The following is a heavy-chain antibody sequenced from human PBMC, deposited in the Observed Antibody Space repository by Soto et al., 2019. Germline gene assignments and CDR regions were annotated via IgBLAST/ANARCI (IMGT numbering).Heavy chain of an antibody. CDR1: GGTFSSYA. V-gene: IGHV1-69*13. Sequence: SVKVSCKASGGTFSSYAISCVRQAPGQGLEWMGGIIPIFGTANYAQKFQGRVTITADESTSTAYMELSSLRSEDTAVYYCAGDYYRSGSYYNVYWGQGTLVTVSS. J-gene: IGHJ4*02. CDR3: AGDYYRSGSYYNVY. D-gene: IGHD3-10*01. CDR2: IIPIFGTA.